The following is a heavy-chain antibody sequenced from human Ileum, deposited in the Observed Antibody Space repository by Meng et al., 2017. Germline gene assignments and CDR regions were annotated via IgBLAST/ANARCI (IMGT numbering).Heavy chain of an antibody. CDR2: LSASGRTP. J-gene: IGHJ4*02. Sequence: LESGGGRVQPGGSLTLSCVGSEFTFNNFAMTWVRQTPGKGLEWVASLSASGRTPEYADSVKGRFIISRDNSKSTLYLQMNSLRVEDTAVYYCAAIISMKVDWGQGTLVTVSS. CDR1: EFTFNNFA. CDR3: AAIISMKVD. V-gene: IGHV3-23*01. D-gene: IGHD3-22*01.